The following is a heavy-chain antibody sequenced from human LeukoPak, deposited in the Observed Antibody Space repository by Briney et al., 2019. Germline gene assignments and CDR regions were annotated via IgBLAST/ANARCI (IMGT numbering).Heavy chain of an antibody. CDR2: INPSGGST. CDR1: GYTLTSYY. D-gene: IGHD2-21*02. Sequence: ASVKVSCKTSGYTLTSYYMHWVRQAPGQGLEWMGIINPSGGSTSYAQKFQDRVTMTRDTSTSTVYMELSSLRSEDTAVYYCARGPQVTPFDHWGQGTLVTVSS. J-gene: IGHJ4*02. V-gene: IGHV1-46*01. CDR3: ARGPQVTPFDH.